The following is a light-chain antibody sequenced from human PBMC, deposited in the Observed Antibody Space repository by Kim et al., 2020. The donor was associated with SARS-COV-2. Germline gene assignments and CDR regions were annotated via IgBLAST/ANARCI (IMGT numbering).Light chain of an antibody. J-gene: IGKJ4*01. CDR3: LQAARFPLT. V-gene: IGKV1D-12*01. CDR1: QDINKF. Sequence: ASVGGRDTITCRASQDINKFLAWYQHKPGKAPKILIYDASSLQGGVPSRFSGSGSGTEFTLTISSLQPEDFATYYCLQAARFPLTFGGGTKVDIK. CDR2: DAS.